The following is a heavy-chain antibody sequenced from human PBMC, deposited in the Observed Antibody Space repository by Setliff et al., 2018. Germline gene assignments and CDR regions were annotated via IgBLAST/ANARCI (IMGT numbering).Heavy chain of an antibody. CDR1: GFTFSDHY. Sequence: GGSLRLSCAASGFTFSDHYMDWVRQAPGKGLEWVGRSRNKGNSYSTEYAASVKGRFTISRDDSKNSLYLQMNSLKTEDTAVYYCTRARDRSGYWDFDYWGQGTL. CDR3: TRARDRSGYWDFDY. D-gene: IGHD3-3*01. J-gene: IGHJ4*02. V-gene: IGHV3-72*01. CDR2: SRNKGNSYST.